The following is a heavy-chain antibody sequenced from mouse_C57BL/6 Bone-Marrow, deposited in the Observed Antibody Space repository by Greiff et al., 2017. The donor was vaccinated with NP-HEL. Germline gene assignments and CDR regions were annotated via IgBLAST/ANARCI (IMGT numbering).Heavy chain of an antibody. Sequence: EVQGVESGGGLVKPGGSLKLSCAASGFTFSSYAMSWVRQTPEKRLEWVATISDGGSYTYYPDHVKGRFTISRDNAKNNLYLQRSHLKSEDTAMYYCARDRGRRGYFDVGGTGTTVTVSS. J-gene: IGHJ1*03. CDR1: GFTFSSYA. CDR2: ISDGGSYT. CDR3: ARDRGRRGYFDV. V-gene: IGHV5-4*01. D-gene: IGHD1-1*01.